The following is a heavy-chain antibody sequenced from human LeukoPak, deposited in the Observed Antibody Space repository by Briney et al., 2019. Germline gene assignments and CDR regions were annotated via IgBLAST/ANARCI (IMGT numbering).Heavy chain of an antibody. CDR2: ISSSSSYI. D-gene: IGHD3-22*01. Sequence: GGSLRLSCAATGFTLNSYAMSWVRQAPGKGLEWVSSISSSSSYIYYADSVKGRFTISRDNAKNSLYLQMNSLRAEDTAVYYCAKDRVRGSYYDSSGPLGYWGQGTLVTVSS. V-gene: IGHV3-21*01. CDR3: AKDRVRGSYYDSSGPLGY. CDR1: GFTLNSYA. J-gene: IGHJ4*02.